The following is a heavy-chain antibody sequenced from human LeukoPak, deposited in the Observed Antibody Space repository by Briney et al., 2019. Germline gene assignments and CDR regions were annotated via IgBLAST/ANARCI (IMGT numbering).Heavy chain of an antibody. D-gene: IGHD6-13*01. CDR1: GFTFSSYS. Sequence: GGSLRLSCAASGFTFSSYSMTWVRQAPGKGLEWVSSISSSSGYIYYADSVKGRFTISRDNAKNSLYLQMNSLRAEDTAVYYCARDDLEYSSSWYDFDWFDPWGQGTLVTVSS. J-gene: IGHJ5*02. CDR3: ARDDLEYSSSWYDFDWFDP. V-gene: IGHV3-21*01. CDR2: ISSSSGYI.